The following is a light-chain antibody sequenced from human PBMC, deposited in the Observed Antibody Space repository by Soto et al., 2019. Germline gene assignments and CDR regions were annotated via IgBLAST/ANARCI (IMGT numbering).Light chain of an antibody. J-gene: IGLJ3*02. Sequence: QPVLTQSPSASASLGASVKLTCTLSSGHSSYAIAWHQQQPEKGPRYLMNLNSDGSHSKGDGIPDRFSGSSSGAERYLTISSLQSEDEADYYCQTLGTGIRVFGGGTKLTVL. CDR1: SGHSSYA. V-gene: IGLV4-69*01. CDR2: LNSDGSH. CDR3: QTLGTGIRV.